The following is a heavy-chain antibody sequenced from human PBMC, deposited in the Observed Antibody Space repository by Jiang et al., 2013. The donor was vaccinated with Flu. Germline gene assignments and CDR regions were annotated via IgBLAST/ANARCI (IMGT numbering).Heavy chain of an antibody. J-gene: IGHJ3*02. CDR3: ARVRNYDILTRGAFDI. D-gene: IGHD3-9*01. V-gene: IGHV4-34*01. CDR2: INHSGST. Sequence: GPGLVKPSETLSLTCAVYGGSFSGYYWSWIRQPPGKGLEWIGEINHSGSTNYNPSLKSRVTISVDTSKNQFSLKLSSVTAADTAVYYCARVRNYDILTRGAFDIWGQGTMVTVSS. CDR1: GGSFSGYY.